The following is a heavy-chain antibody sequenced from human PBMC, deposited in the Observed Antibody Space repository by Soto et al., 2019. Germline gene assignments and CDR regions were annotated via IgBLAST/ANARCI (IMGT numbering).Heavy chain of an antibody. V-gene: IGHV3-30*18. D-gene: IGHD6-19*01. Sequence: QVQLVESGGGVVQPGRSLRLSCAASGFTFSSYGMHWVRQAPGKGLEWVAVISYDGSNKYYADSVKGRFTTSRDNSKNTLYLQMTSLRAEDTAVYYCAKGMGQWLVLGGFDPWGQGTLVTVSS. CDR2: ISYDGSNK. J-gene: IGHJ5*02. CDR3: AKGMGQWLVLGGFDP. CDR1: GFTFSSYG.